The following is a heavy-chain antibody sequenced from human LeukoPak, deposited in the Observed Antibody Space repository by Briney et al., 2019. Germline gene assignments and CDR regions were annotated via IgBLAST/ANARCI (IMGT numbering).Heavy chain of an antibody. CDR3: TSWGDTTAEYFQR. J-gene: IGHJ1*01. CDR1: GFTFNRCW. Sequence: GGSLRLSCVVSGFTFNRCWMNWDRQAPGKGLEWVAHINPDGRDTYYVDSVKGRFTISRDNAQNSMYLQMNSLRVEDTAVYYCTSWGDTTAEYFQRWGQGTLVTVSS. CDR2: INPDGRDT. V-gene: IGHV3-7*01. D-gene: IGHD2-21*02.